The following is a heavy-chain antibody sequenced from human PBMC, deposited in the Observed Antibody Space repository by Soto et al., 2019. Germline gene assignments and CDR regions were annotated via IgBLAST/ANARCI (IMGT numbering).Heavy chain of an antibody. V-gene: IGHV1-69*06. Sequence: QVQLVQSGAEVKKPGSSVKVSCKASVGTFSRYAISWVRQAPVQGLEWMGGIIPIFGTANYAQKCQGRVTITADKSTGTAYLELSSLRFDDTAVYYCAREGMTAPIIAPWGQGTLVTVS. J-gene: IGHJ5*02. CDR3: AREGMTAPIIAP. D-gene: IGHD2-21*02. CDR2: IIPIFGTA. CDR1: VGTFSRYA.